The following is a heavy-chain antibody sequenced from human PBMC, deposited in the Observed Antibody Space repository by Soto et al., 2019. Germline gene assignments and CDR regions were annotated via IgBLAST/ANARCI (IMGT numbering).Heavy chain of an antibody. J-gene: IGHJ5*02. CDR3: ARAGRSSWGWFDP. CDR1: GFTFSSYS. V-gene: IGHV3-21*01. CDR2: ISSSSSYI. Sequence: EVQLVESGGGLVKPGGSLRLSFAASGFTFSSYSMNWVRQAPGKGLEWVSSISSSSSYIYYADSVKGRFTISRDNAKNSLYLQMNSLRAEDTAVYYCARAGRSSWGWFDPWGQGTLVTVSS. D-gene: IGHD6-13*01.